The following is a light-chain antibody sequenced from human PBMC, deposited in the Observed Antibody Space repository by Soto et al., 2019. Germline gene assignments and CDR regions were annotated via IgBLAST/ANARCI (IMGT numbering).Light chain of an antibody. CDR1: SSDAGAYNY. CDR2: DVS. V-gene: IGLV2-14*01. Sequence: QSALTQPASVSGSPGQSITISCTGTSSDAGAYNYVSWYQQHPGKAPKLMIYDVSNRPSGVSNRFSGSKSGNTASLTISGLQAEDEADYYCNSYTTGTTWVFGGGTKVTVL. J-gene: IGLJ3*02. CDR3: NSYTTGTTWV.